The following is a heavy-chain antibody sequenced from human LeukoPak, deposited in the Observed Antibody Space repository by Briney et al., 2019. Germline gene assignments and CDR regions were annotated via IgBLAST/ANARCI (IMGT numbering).Heavy chain of an antibody. CDR2: ISYDGSNK. Sequence: TGGSLRLSCAASGFTFSSYAMHWGRQAPGKGLGWGAVISYDGSNKYYAASVKGRFTISGDNSNNTLYLQMNRLRAEDPAVYYCARDSTLWFGEGYFDYWGQGTLVTVSS. J-gene: IGHJ4*02. V-gene: IGHV3-30*04. D-gene: IGHD3-10*01. CDR3: ARDSTLWFGEGYFDY. CDR1: GFTFSSYA.